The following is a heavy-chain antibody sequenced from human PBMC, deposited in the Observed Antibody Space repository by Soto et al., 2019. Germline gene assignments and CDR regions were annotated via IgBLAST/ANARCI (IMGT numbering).Heavy chain of an antibody. J-gene: IGHJ6*02. CDR2: ISYDGSNI. Sequence: QVQLVESGGGVVQPGRSLRLSCAASGFTFSSYGMHWVRQAPGKGLEWVAVISYDGSNIYYADSVKGRFTISRDNSKNTLYLQMNSLRAEDTAVYYCAKGQYCSGGSCSRHYYYYGMDVWGQGTTVTVSS. CDR3: AKGQYCSGGSCSRHYYYYGMDV. V-gene: IGHV3-30*18. D-gene: IGHD2-15*01. CDR1: GFTFSSYG.